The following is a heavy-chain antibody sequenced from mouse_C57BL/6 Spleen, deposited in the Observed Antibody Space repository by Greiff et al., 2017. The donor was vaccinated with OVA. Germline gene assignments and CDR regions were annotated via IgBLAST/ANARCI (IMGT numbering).Heavy chain of an antibody. V-gene: IGHV2-5*01. CDR3: AKEDSSGYDAMDY. CDR1: GFSLTSYG. Sequence: VQLQQSGPGLVQPSQSLSITCTVSGFSLTSYGVHWVRQSPGKGLEWLGVIWRGGSTDYNAAFMSRLSITKDNSKSQVFFKMNSLQADDTAIYYCAKEDSSGYDAMDYWGQGTSVTVSS. J-gene: IGHJ4*01. CDR2: IWRGGST. D-gene: IGHD3-2*02.